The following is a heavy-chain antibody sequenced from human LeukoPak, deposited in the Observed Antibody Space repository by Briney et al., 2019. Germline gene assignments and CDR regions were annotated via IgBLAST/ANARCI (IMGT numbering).Heavy chain of an antibody. CDR2: IFYSGST. J-gene: IGHJ4*02. V-gene: IGHV4-61*01. Sequence: SETLSLTCTVSGGSVSSANYYWSWIRQPPGKGLEWIGYIFYSGSTSYNPSLQSRVTISVDSSKNQFSLNLSTVTAADTAVYYCVRDSGSYWGQGTLVTVSS. CDR1: GGSVSSANYY. D-gene: IGHD1-26*01. CDR3: VRDSGSY.